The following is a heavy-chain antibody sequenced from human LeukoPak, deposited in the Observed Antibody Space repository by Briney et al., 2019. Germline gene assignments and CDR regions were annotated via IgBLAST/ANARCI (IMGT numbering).Heavy chain of an antibody. Sequence: PGGSLRLSCAASGFTFGSYAMHWVRQAPGKGLEWVAVISYDGSNKYYADSVKGRFTISRDNSKNTLYLQMNSLRAEDTAVYYCARDLRDSSGWYCVSDDWGQGTLVTVSS. J-gene: IGHJ4*02. CDR3: ARDLRDSSGWYCVSDD. CDR1: GFTFGSYA. V-gene: IGHV3-30-3*01. CDR2: ISYDGSNK. D-gene: IGHD6-19*01.